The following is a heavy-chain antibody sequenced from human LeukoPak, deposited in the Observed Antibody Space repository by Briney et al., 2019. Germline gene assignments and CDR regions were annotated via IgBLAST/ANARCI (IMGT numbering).Heavy chain of an antibody. CDR1: GFTFSNYW. J-gene: IGHJ5*01. V-gene: IGHV3-74*01. CDR3: ARVLGLKGFDS. Sequence: GGSLRLSCEASGFTFSNYWMHWVRQAPGEGLVWVSRMNSDGSDTDYADSVKGRFTISRDNAKNSVDLQMHSLRVEDTAVYYCARVLGLKGFDSWGQGTLVTVSS. CDR2: MNSDGSDT. D-gene: IGHD7-27*01.